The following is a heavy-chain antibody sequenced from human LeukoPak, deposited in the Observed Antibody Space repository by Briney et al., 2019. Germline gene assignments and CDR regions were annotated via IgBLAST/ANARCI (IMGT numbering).Heavy chain of an antibody. CDR3: ARGIRFLAPLDY. CDR1: GGTFSSYA. J-gene: IGHJ4*02. V-gene: IGHV1-69*01. CDR2: IIPIFGTA. D-gene: IGHD3-3*01. Sequence: GASVKVSCKASGGTFSSYAISWVRQAPGQGLEWMGGIIPIFGTANYAQKFQGRVTITADESTSTAYMELSSLRSEDTAVYYCARGIRFLAPLDYWGQGTLVTVSS.